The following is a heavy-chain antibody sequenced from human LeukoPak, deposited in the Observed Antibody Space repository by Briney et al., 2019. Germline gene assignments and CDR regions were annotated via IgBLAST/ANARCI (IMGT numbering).Heavy chain of an antibody. CDR3: AKDRVSPGFNLFDP. Sequence: GGSLRLSCAASGFTFSSYAMHWVRQAPGKGLEWVSAINGRGDNTYYADSVKGRFTISRDNSKSTLFLQMNSLRAEDTAIYYCAKDRVSPGFNLFDPWGQGTLVTVSS. V-gene: IGHV3-23*01. CDR2: INGRGDNT. J-gene: IGHJ5*02. CDR1: GFTFSSYA. D-gene: IGHD2/OR15-2a*01.